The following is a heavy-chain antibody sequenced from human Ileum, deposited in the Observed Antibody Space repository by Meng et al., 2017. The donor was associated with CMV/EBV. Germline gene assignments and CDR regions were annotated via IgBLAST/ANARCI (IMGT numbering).Heavy chain of an antibody. Sequence: VARGRSGGDLVKPGGALRLSCGDSGFSFSDFHMNWIRQAPGKGPEWVSFISRDNTYTNYADSVKGRFTISRDNAKNLLFLQMNSLRVEDTALYYCARGHYDSFWGRGTLVTVSS. CDR1: GFSFSDFH. J-gene: IGHJ4*02. D-gene: IGHD3-22*01. CDR2: ISRDNTYT. V-gene: IGHV3-11*06. CDR3: ARGHYDSF.